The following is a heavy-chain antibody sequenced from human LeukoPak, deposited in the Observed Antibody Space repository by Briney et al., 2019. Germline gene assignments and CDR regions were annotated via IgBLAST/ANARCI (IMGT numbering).Heavy chain of an antibody. CDR1: GFTFSSYS. CDR3: AKDDRRVVVVAATDY. CDR2: INGGGTTI. V-gene: IGHV3-48*02. J-gene: IGHJ4*02. D-gene: IGHD2-15*01. Sequence: GGSLRLSCAASGFTFSSYSMNWVRQAPGKGLEWLSYINGGGTTIYYADSVKGRFTISRDNAKNSLYLQMNSLRDEDTAVYYCAKDDRRVVVVAATDYWGQGTLVTVSS.